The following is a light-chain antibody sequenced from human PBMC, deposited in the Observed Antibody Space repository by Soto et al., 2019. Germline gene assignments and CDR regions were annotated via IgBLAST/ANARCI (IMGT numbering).Light chain of an antibody. Sequence: EIVLTQSPGTLSLSPGERATLSCRASQTVTSSYLAWYQQKPGQAPRLLIYGASARATGIPDRFSGSGSGRDFTLTISRREPEDFAVYYCHQYDRIPQFTFGPGTKVDIK. CDR1: QTVTSSY. CDR3: HQYDRIPQFT. V-gene: IGKV3-20*01. CDR2: GAS. J-gene: IGKJ3*01.